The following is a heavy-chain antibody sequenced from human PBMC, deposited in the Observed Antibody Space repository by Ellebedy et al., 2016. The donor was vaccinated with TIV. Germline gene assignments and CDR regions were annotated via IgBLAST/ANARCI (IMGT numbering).Heavy chain of an antibody. D-gene: IGHD3-3*01. J-gene: IGHJ4*02. CDR2: INNAGSST. Sequence: PGGSLRLSCAASRVTFRSYWMHWVRQAPGKGLVWVARINNAGSSTNYADAVKGRFTISRDNAESILYLQMNSLRVEDTAMYYGAGDLDVWGQGILVTVSS. CDR3: AGDLDV. CDR1: RVTFRSYW. V-gene: IGHV3-74*01.